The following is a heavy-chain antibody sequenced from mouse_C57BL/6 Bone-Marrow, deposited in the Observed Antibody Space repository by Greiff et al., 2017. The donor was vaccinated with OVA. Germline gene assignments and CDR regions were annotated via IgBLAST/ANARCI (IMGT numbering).Heavy chain of an antibody. V-gene: IGHV14-2*01. Sequence: VQLQQSGAELVKPGASVKLSCTASGFNIKDYYLHWVKQRTEQGLEWIGRIDPEDGETKYAPKFQGKATITADTSSNTAYLQLSSLTSEDTAVYYCAKGRTAQATVKDYWGQGTTLTVSS. J-gene: IGHJ2*01. D-gene: IGHD3-2*02. CDR1: GFNIKDYY. CDR2: IDPEDGET. CDR3: AKGRTAQATVKDY.